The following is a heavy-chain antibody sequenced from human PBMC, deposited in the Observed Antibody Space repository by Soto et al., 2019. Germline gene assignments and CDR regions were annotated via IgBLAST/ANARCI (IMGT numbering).Heavy chain of an antibody. Sequence: QVQLQESGPGLVKPSQTLSLTCTVSGGSISSGDYYWSWIRQPPGKGLEWIGYIYYSGSTYYNPSLKSRVTISVDPSENQVPLKLSSVTAADTAVYYCARAIAAAGNNWFDPWGQGTLVTVSS. D-gene: IGHD6-13*01. CDR2: IYYSGST. J-gene: IGHJ5*02. V-gene: IGHV4-30-4*01. CDR3: ARAIAAAGNNWFDP. CDR1: GGSISSGDYY.